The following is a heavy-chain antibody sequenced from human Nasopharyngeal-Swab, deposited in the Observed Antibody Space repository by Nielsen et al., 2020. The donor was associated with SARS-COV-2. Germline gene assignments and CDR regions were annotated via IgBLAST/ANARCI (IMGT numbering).Heavy chain of an antibody. D-gene: IGHD1-14*01. CDR1: GFTFSSYS. Sequence: GESLKISCAASGFTFSSYSMNWVRQAPGKGLEWVSSISSSSSYIYYADSVKGRFTISRDNAKNSLYLQMNSLRAEDTAVYYCARPDGYYYYYYMDVWGKGTTVTVSS. V-gene: IGHV3-21*01. CDR3: ARPDGYYYYYYMDV. CDR2: ISSSSSYI. J-gene: IGHJ6*03.